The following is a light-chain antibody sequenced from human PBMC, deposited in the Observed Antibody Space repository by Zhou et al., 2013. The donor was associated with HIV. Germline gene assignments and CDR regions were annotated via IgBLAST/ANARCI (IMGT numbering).Light chain of an antibody. J-gene: IGKJ5*01. V-gene: IGKV1-33*01. Sequence: DIQMTQSPSSLSASLGDRITITCQASQDISNSLNWYQQKPGKAPKLLIYDASNLETGVPSRFSGSGSGTDFTFTISSLQPEDIATYYCQQYDNLPITFGQGTRLEIK. CDR2: DAS. CDR3: QQYDNLPIT. CDR1: QDISNS.